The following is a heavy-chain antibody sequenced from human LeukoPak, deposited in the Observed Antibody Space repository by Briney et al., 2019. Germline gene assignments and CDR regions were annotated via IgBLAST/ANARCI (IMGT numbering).Heavy chain of an antibody. CDR2: INPNSGGT. D-gene: IGHD3-16*01. CDR3: ARDYVHYYYMDV. V-gene: IGHV1-2*02. J-gene: IGHJ6*03. CDR1: GYTFTGYH. Sequence: ASVKVSCKASGYTFTGYHMHWVRQAPGQGLEWMGWINPNSGGTNYAQKFQGRVTMTTDTSTSTAYMELRSLRSDDTAVYYCARDYVHYYYMDVWGKGTTVTVSS.